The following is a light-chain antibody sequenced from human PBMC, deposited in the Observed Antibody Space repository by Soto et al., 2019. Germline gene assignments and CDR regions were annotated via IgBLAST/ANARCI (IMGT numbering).Light chain of an antibody. CDR3: QHYDNLPRIT. Sequence: DIRMTQSPSSLSASVGDRVTITCQASQDISNRLNWYQQKPGKAPKLLIYDASNLETGVPSRFSGSGSGTDFTFTISSLQPEDIATYYCQHYDNLPRITFGGGTKVEIK. V-gene: IGKV1-33*01. J-gene: IGKJ4*01. CDR2: DAS. CDR1: QDISNR.